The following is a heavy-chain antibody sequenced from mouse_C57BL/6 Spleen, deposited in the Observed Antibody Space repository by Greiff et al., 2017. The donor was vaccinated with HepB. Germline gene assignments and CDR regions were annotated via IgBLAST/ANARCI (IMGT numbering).Heavy chain of an antibody. Sequence: EVQLQESGPGLVKPSQSLSLTCSVTGYSITSGYYWNWIRQFPGNKLEWMGYISYDGSNNYNPSLKNRISITRDTSKNQFFLKLNSVTTEDTATYYCARAVKRGPYYFDYWGQGTTLTVSS. CDR1: GYSITSGYY. D-gene: IGHD2-2*01. J-gene: IGHJ2*01. CDR2: ISYDGSN. CDR3: ARAVKRGPYYFDY. V-gene: IGHV3-6*01.